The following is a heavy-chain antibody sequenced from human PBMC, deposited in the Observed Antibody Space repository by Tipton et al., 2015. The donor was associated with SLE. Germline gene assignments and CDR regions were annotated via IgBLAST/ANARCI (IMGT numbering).Heavy chain of an antibody. CDR3: AREGDSGYVSNWFDP. CDR1: GESISSDTYF. D-gene: IGHD5-12*01. J-gene: IGHJ5*02. CDR2: IYTSGST. Sequence: TLSLTCAVSGESISSDTYFWSWIRQLPGKGLEWIGRIYTSGSTNYNPSLKSRVTMSVDTSKNQFSLKLSSVTAADTAVYYCAREGDSGYVSNWFDPWGQGTLVTVSS. V-gene: IGHV4-61*02.